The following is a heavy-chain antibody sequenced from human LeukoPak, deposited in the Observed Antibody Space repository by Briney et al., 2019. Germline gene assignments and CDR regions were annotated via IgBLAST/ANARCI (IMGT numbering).Heavy chain of an antibody. Sequence: SQTLSLTCTVSGGSISSGDYYWSWIRQPPGKGLEWIGYIYYSGSTYYNPSLKSRVTLSVDTSKNQFSLKLSSVTAADTAVYYCARHVQSRDGYNWHFDYWGQGTLVTVSS. CDR3: ARHVQSRDGYNWHFDY. V-gene: IGHV4-30-4*01. D-gene: IGHD5-24*01. CDR2: IYYSGST. J-gene: IGHJ4*02. CDR1: GGSISSGDYY.